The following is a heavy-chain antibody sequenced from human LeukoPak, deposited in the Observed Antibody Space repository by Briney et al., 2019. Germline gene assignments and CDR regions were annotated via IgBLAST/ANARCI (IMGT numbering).Heavy chain of an antibody. CDR2: ISYDGSNK. CDR3: AKGGRWLQFKKGTPIDY. Sequence: GGSLRLSCAASGFTFSSYAMSWVRQAPGKGLEWVAVISYDGSNKYYADSVKGRFTISRDNSKNTLYLQMNSLRAEDTAVYYCAKGGRWLQFKKGTPIDYWGQGTLVTVSS. CDR1: GFTFSSYA. V-gene: IGHV3-30*18. D-gene: IGHD5-24*01. J-gene: IGHJ4*02.